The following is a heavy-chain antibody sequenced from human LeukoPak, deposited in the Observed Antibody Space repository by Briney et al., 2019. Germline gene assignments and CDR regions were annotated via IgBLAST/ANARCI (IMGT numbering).Heavy chain of an antibody. CDR1: GYSISSGYY. Sequence: KPSETLSLTCTVSGYSISSGYYWGWIRQPPGKGLEWIGSIYHSGSTYYNPSLKSRVTISVNTSKNQFSLKLSSVTAADTAVYYCARLLFEFSYYYYYMDVWGKGTTVTVSS. J-gene: IGHJ6*03. D-gene: IGHD2/OR15-2a*01. V-gene: IGHV4-38-2*02. CDR3: ARLLFEFSYYYYYMDV. CDR2: IYHSGST.